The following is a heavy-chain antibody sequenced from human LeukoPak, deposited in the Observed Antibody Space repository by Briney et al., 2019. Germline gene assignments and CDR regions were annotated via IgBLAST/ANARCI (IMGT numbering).Heavy chain of an antibody. V-gene: IGHV3-11*01. CDR3: ARDRVPAATHWYFDL. Sequence: PGGSLRLSCAASGFTFSDYYMSWIRQAPGKGLEWVSYISSSGSTIYYADSEKGRFTISRPNAKNSLYLQMNSLRAEDTAVYYCARDRVPAATHWYFDLWGRGTLVTVSS. CDR2: ISSSGSTI. CDR1: GFTFSDYY. J-gene: IGHJ2*01. D-gene: IGHD2-2*01.